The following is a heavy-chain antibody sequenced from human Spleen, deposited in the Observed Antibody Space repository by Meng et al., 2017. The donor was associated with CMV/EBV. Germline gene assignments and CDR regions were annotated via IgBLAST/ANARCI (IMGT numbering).Heavy chain of an antibody. Sequence: SETLSLTCAVYGGSFSGYYWSWIRQPPGKGLEWIGEINHSGSTNYNPSLTRRVSLYVDTSGNQFSLRLSSVTAADTAVYYCARGIWSGRFTDTYQNYFDVWGQGLLVTVSS. CDR2: INHSGST. CDR3: ARGIWSGRFTDTYQNYFDV. J-gene: IGHJ4*02. V-gene: IGHV4-34*01. CDR1: GGSFSGYY. D-gene: IGHD3-3*01.